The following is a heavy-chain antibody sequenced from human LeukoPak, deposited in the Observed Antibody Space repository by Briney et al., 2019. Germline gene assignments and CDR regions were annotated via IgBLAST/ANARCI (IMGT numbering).Heavy chain of an antibody. Sequence: PGRSLRPTCAASGFTFSSYAMHWVRQAPGKGLEWVAVISYDGSNKYYADSVKGRFTISRDNSKNTLYLQMNSLRAEDTAVYYCARASGGSCYSNFDYWGQGTLVTVSS. J-gene: IGHJ4*02. V-gene: IGHV3-30*04. CDR1: GFTFSSYA. D-gene: IGHD2-15*01. CDR3: ARASGGSCYSNFDY. CDR2: ISYDGSNK.